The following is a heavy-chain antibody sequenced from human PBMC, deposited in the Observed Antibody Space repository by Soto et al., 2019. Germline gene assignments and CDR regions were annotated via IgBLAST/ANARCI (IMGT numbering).Heavy chain of an antibody. D-gene: IGHD3-16*02. Sequence: QVQLVESGGGVVQPGRSLRLSCAASGFTFSSYGMHWVRQAPGKGLEWVAVISYDGSNKYYADSVKGRFTISRDNSKNTRYLQMNSLRAEDTAVYYCAKALQWGELSLLHWGQGTLVTVSS. CDR2: ISYDGSNK. J-gene: IGHJ4*02. CDR3: AKALQWGELSLLH. V-gene: IGHV3-30*18. CDR1: GFTFSSYG.